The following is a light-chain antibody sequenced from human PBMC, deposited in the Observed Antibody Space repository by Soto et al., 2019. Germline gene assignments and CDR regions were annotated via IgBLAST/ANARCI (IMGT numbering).Light chain of an antibody. J-gene: IGKJ2*03. CDR2: GAS. CDR1: QSVSSN. Sequence: EIVMTQSPATLSVSPGERATLSCRASQSVSSNLAWYQQKPGQAPRLLIYGASTRATGIPARFSGSGSGTDFTLTISRLEPEDFAVYYCHHYGNSLSYSFGQGTKVDIK. V-gene: IGKV3-15*01. CDR3: HHYGNSLSYS.